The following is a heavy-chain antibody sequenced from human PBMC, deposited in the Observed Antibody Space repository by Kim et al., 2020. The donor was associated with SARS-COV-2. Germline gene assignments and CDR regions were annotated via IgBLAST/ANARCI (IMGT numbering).Heavy chain of an antibody. CDR2: IIPILDMA. J-gene: IGHJ4*02. D-gene: IGHD3-22*01. V-gene: IGHV1-69*04. CDR3: ARGPDSSGSNVGKNY. CDR1: GDTFNTFA. Sequence: SVKVSCKDSGDTFNTFAISWVRQAPGQGLEWMGKIIPILDMANYAQKFQGRVTITADMSTNTAYLEVNNLRSDDTAVYYCARGPDSSGSNVGKNYWGQGTLVTVSS.